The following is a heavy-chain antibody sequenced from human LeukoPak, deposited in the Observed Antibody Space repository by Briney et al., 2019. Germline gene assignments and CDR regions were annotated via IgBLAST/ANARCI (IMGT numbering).Heavy chain of an antibody. D-gene: IGHD3-16*01. Sequence: PGGSLRLSCAASGFTLSNYGMHWVRQAPGKGLEWVAFIRYDGNKKDYPDSVKGRFTIYRDENKKTLYLQMNSLRAEDTALYYCAKDLHRTRMTWGYFDYWGQGTLVTVSS. J-gene: IGHJ4*02. CDR2: IRYDGNKK. CDR1: GFTLSNYG. V-gene: IGHV3-30*02. CDR3: AKDLHRTRMTWGYFDY.